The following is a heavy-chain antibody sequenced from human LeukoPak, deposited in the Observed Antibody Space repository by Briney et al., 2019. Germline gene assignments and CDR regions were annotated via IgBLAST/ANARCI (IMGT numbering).Heavy chain of an antibody. CDR3: ARDSMGPWYYYDSSGYSDY. V-gene: IGHV3-21*01. Sequence: KPGGSLRLSCAASGFIFSNYAIHWVRQAPGKGLEWVSSISSSSSYIYYADSVKGRFTISRDNAKNSLYLQMNSLRAEDTAVYYCARDSMGPWYYYDSSGYSDYWGQGTLVTVSS. CDR2: ISSSSSYI. J-gene: IGHJ4*02. CDR1: GFIFSNYA. D-gene: IGHD3-22*01.